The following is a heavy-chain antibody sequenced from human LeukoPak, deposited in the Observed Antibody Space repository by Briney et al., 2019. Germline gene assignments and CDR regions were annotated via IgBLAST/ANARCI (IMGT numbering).Heavy chain of an antibody. CDR2: ISSSGSTI. Sequence: GGSLRLSCAASGFTFSDYYMSWIRQAPGKGLEWVSYISSSGSTIYYADSVKGRFTISMDNAKNSLYLQMNSLRAEDTAVYYCARGDDYDFWSGYSKGPYYYYGMDVWGQGTTVTVSS. CDR1: GFTFSDYY. CDR3: ARGDDYDFWSGYSKGPYYYYGMDV. J-gene: IGHJ6*02. D-gene: IGHD3-3*01. V-gene: IGHV3-11*01.